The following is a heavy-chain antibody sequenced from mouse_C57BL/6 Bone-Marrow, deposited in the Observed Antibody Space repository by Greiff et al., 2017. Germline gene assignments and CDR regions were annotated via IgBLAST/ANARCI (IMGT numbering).Heavy chain of an antibody. CDR2: IDPSDSYT. CDR3: ARWGDY. V-gene: IGHV1-69*01. CDR1: GYTFTSYW. J-gene: IGHJ4*01. Sequence: QVQLQQSGAELVMPGASVKLSCKASGYTFTSYWMHWVKQRPGQGLEWIGEIDPSDSYTNYNQKFKGKSTLTVDKSSSPAYMQLSSLTSEDSAVYYCARWGDYWGQGTSGTVSS.